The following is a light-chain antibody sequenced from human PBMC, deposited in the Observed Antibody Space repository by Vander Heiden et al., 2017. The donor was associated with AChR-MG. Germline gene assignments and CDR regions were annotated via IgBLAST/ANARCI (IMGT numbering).Light chain of an antibody. J-gene: IGKJ1*01. CDR2: AAS. Sequence: DIQMTQSPSSLSASVGDRVTITCRASQSISSYLNWYQQKPGKAPKLLIYAASSLQSGVPSRLSGSGSGTDFTLTISSLQPEDFATYYCQQSAGTAQTCAPGAKVGIK. CDR3: QQSAGTAQT. CDR1: QSISSY. V-gene: IGKV1-39*01.